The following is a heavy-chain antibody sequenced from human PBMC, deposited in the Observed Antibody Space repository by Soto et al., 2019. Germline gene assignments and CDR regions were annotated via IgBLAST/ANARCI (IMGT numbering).Heavy chain of an antibody. D-gene: IGHD4-4*01. CDR3: ARHNYPPYFDY. CDR1: GGSISSYY. CDR2: IYYSGST. Sequence: VQLQESGPGLVKPSETLSLTCTVSGGSISSYYWSWIRQPPGKGLEWIGYIYYSGSTNYNPSLKSRVTISVDTSKNQFSLKLSSVTAADTAVYYCARHNYPPYFDYWGQGTLVTVSS. V-gene: IGHV4-59*01. J-gene: IGHJ4*02.